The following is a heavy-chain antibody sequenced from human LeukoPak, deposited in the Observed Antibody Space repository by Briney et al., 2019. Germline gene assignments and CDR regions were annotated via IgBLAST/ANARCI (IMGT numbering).Heavy chain of an antibody. Sequence: GASVKVSCKASGYTFYSHGVTWVRQAPGQGLEWMGWISIFTGNTNYAQKFQDRVTMTTDTSTSTAYMELRSLRSDDTAMYYCARGVWGDAFDIWGQGTTVTVSS. V-gene: IGHV1-18*01. J-gene: IGHJ3*02. CDR3: ARGVWGDAFDI. CDR2: ISIFTGNT. CDR1: GYTFYSHG. D-gene: IGHD7-27*01.